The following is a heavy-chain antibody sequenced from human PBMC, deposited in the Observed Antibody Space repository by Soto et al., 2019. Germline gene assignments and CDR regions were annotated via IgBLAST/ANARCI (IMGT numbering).Heavy chain of an antibody. CDR1: GFTFSSYS. V-gene: IGHV3-21*01. CDR2: ISSSSSYI. D-gene: IGHD3-3*01. J-gene: IGHJ6*02. Sequence: GGSLRLSCAAYGFTFSSYSMNWVRQAPGKGLEWVSSISSSSSYIYYADSVKGRFTISRDNAKHSLYLQMTSLRAEETAVYYCARDSDFWSGTFYYYYGMDVWGQGTTVTVSS. CDR3: ARDSDFWSGTFYYYYGMDV.